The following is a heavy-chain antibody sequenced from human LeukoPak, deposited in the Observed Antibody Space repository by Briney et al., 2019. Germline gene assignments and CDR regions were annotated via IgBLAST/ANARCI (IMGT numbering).Heavy chain of an antibody. D-gene: IGHD5-18*01. V-gene: IGHV3-23*01. J-gene: IGHJ6*02. CDR2: ISGSGGST. Sequence: PGGSLRLSCAASGFTFSSYAMSWVRQAPGKGLEWVSAISGSGGSTYYADSVKGRFTISRDNSKYTLYLQMNSLRAEDTAVYYCAAAPSPDVDTAMVYYYGMDVWGQGTTVTVSS. CDR1: GFTFSSYA. CDR3: AAAPSPDVDTAMVYYYGMDV.